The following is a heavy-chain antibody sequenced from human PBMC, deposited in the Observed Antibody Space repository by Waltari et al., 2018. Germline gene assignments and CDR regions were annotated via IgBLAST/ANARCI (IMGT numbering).Heavy chain of an antibody. Sequence: QLQLQESGPGLVKPSETLSLTCTVSGGSISRSSYYWAWIRQTPAKGLEGIGNIYYGGSSYYNPSLKGRVTISVDTFKNQFSLKVNSVTAADTAVYFCARLDSPMVRGVLFDYWGRGSLVTVSS. CDR2: IYYGGSS. CDR3: ARLDSPMVRGVLFDY. CDR1: GGSISRSSYY. V-gene: IGHV4-39*01. J-gene: IGHJ4*02. D-gene: IGHD3-10*01.